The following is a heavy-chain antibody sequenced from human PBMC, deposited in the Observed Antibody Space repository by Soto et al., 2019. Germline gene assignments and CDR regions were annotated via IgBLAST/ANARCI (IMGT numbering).Heavy chain of an antibody. D-gene: IGHD3-22*01. J-gene: IGHJ6*02. CDR2: TRNKANSYTT. CDR3: ARSPPSDNYYYYGMDV. CDR1: GFTFSDHY. Sequence: PGGSLRLSCAASGFTFSDHYMDWVRQAPGKGLEWVGRTRNKANSYTTEYAASVKGRFTISRDDSKNSLYLQMNSLKTEDTAVYYCARSPPSDNYYYYGMDVWGQGTTVTVSS. V-gene: IGHV3-72*01.